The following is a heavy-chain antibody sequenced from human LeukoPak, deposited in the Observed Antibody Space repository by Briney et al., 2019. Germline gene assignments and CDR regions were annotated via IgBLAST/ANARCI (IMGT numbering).Heavy chain of an antibody. CDR3: AREVGQWLRSFGY. Sequence: GGSLRLSCAASGFTVSSNYMSWVRQAPGKGLEWVSVIYSGGSTYYADSVKGRFTISRDNSKNTLYLQMNSLRAEDTAVYYCAREVGQWLRSFGYWGQGTLVTVSS. CDR1: GFTVSSNY. J-gene: IGHJ4*02. D-gene: IGHD5-12*01. CDR2: IYSGGST. V-gene: IGHV3-66*01.